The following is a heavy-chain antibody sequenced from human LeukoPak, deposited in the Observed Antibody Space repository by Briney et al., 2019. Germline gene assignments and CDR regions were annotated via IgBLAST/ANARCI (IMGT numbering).Heavy chain of an antibody. J-gene: IGHJ4*02. Sequence: GASVKVSCKASGYTLTDYYIHWVRQAPGQGLEWMGWISPKNDVTYFAQKFQGRVTMTRDTSISTAYMELSRLRSDDTAVYYCARAEGFTDIVVVPAAFDYWGQGTLVTVSS. V-gene: IGHV1-2*02. CDR1: GYTLTDYY. D-gene: IGHD2-2*01. CDR2: ISPKNDVT. CDR3: ARAEGFTDIVVVPAAFDY.